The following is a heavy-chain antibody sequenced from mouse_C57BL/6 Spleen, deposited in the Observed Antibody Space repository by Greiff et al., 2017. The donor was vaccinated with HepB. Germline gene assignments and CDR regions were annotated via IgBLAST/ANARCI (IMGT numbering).Heavy chain of an antibody. J-gene: IGHJ2*01. CDR3: ARYGGTRGYFDY. V-gene: IGHV7-3*01. D-gene: IGHD3-3*01. CDR1: GFTFTDYY. Sequence: EVKLVESGGGLVQPGGSLSLSCAASGFTFTDYYMSWVRQPPGKALEWLGFIRNKANGYTTEYSASVKGRFTISRDNSQSILYLQMNALRAEDSATYYCARYGGTRGYFDYWGQGTTLTVSS. CDR2: IRNKANGYTT.